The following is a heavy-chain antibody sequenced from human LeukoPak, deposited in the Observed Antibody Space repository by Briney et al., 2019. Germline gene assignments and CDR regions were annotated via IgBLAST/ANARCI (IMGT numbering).Heavy chain of an antibody. Sequence: ASVKVSCKASGYTFTGYYMHWVRQAPGQGLEWMGWINPNSGGTNYAQKFQGRVTMTRDTSISTAYMELSRLRSDDTAVYYCARDFTGTSGSDAFDIWGQGTMVTVSS. CDR2: INPNSGGT. J-gene: IGHJ3*02. D-gene: IGHD1-7*01. CDR1: GYTFTGYY. CDR3: ARDFTGTSGSDAFDI. V-gene: IGHV1-2*02.